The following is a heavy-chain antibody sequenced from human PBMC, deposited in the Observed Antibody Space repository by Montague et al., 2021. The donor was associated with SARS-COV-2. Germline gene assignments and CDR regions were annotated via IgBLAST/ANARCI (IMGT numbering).Heavy chain of an antibody. J-gene: IGHJ5*02. CDR1: GSNFTNYW. Sequence: QSGAEVKKPGESLKISCKDSGSNFTNYWIGWVRQLPGKGLEWMGIVYPGDSETRYSPSFQGLVTISVDKSISTAFLQWSSLRASDTAMYYCARQPRAYSGSLDFVPWGQGTLVTVSS. CDR2: VYPGDSET. CDR3: ARQPRAYSGSLDFVP. V-gene: IGHV5-51*01. D-gene: IGHD3-10*01.